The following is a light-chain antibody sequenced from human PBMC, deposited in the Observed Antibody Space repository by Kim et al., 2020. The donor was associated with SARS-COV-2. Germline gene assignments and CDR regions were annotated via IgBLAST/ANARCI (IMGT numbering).Light chain of an antibody. V-gene: IGKV3-20*01. Sequence: LSPGERATLSCRASQSVSRDSLAWYQQKPGQAPRLLIHSVSNGATGIPDRFSGSGSGTDFTLTISRLEPEDFAVYYCQQSATSRTFGQGTKVDIK. CDR1: QSVSRDS. CDR3: QQSATSRT. CDR2: SVS. J-gene: IGKJ1*01.